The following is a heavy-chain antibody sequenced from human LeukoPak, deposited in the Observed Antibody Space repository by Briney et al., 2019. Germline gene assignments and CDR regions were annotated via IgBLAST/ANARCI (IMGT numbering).Heavy chain of an antibody. CDR3: GVVY. CDR2: INQDGSEK. Sequence: PGGSLRLSCAASGFTFSTSWMNWVRRAPGKGLEWVANINQDGSEKYYVDSVKGRFSISRDNAKNSLYLQMNSLRAEDTAVYYCGVVYWGQGILVTVSS. CDR1: GFTFSTSW. J-gene: IGHJ4*02. V-gene: IGHV3-7*01.